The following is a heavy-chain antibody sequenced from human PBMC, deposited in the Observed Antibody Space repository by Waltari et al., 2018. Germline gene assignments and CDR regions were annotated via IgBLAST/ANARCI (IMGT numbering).Heavy chain of an antibody. Sequence: QVHLQESGPGLVKPSQTLSLNCTVSGDSLNRANYYWSWIRQLPVKGLEWIVYLSHSGTAYYNLSLKDLVTMSIDPSKNQFSLRLSSVTAADTAVYFCARGHDYYFDYWGQGILVAVSS. CDR1: GDSLNRANYY. CDR2: LSHSGTA. CDR3: ARGHDYYFDY. D-gene: IGHD4-17*01. J-gene: IGHJ4*02. V-gene: IGHV4-31*01.